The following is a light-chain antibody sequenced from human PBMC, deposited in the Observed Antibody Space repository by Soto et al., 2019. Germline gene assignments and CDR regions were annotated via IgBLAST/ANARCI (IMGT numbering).Light chain of an antibody. V-gene: IGKV3-11*01. CDR1: QNVDHF. J-gene: IGKJ4*01. CDR2: DTS. CDR3: QQRSNWLLT. Sequence: EIVLTQSPETLSLSPGERATLSCRASQNVDHFLGWYQQKPGQPPRLLIYDTSNRVTGIPARFSGSWSGTDFTLTISSLEPEDFAIYYCQQRSNWLLTFGGGTRVDIK.